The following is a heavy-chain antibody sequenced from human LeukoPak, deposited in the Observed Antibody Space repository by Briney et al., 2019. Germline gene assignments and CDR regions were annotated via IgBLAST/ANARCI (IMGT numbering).Heavy chain of an antibody. D-gene: IGHD3-22*01. CDR3: ARHDPIISTIVGERAFDI. J-gene: IGHJ3*02. Sequence: PSETLSLTCTASGGSISSFYWSWIRQPPGKGLEWIGYIYYSGSTNYNPSLKSRVTISVDTSKNQFSLKLSSVTAADTAVYYCARHDPIISTIVGERAFDIWGQGTMVTVSS. V-gene: IGHV4-59*08. CDR1: GGSISSFY. CDR2: IYYSGST.